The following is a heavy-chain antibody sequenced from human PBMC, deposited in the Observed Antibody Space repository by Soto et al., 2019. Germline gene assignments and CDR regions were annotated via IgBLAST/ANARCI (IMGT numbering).Heavy chain of an antibody. J-gene: IGHJ6*02. V-gene: IGHV4-59*01. CDR3: ARFLDPGDYYSSYGMDV. D-gene: IGHD1-1*01. CDR1: GGSISSYY. CDR2: IYYSGST. Sequence: SETLSLTCTVSGGSISSYYWSWIRQPPGKGLEWIGYIYYSGSTNYNPSLKSRVTISVDTSKNQFSLKLSSVTAADTAVYYCARFLDPGDYYSSYGMDVWGQGTTVTVSS.